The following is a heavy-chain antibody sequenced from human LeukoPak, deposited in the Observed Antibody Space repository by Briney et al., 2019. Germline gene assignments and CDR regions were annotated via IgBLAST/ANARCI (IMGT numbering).Heavy chain of an antibody. Sequence: GGSLRLSCAASGFTFSSYSMNWVRQAPGKGLEWVSSISSSSSYIYYADSVKGRFTISRDNAKNSLYLQMNSLRAEDTAVYYCAREILTGSHFDYWGQGTLVTVSS. CDR2: ISSSSSYI. CDR1: GFTFSSYS. D-gene: IGHD3-9*01. J-gene: IGHJ4*02. CDR3: AREILTGSHFDY. V-gene: IGHV3-21*01.